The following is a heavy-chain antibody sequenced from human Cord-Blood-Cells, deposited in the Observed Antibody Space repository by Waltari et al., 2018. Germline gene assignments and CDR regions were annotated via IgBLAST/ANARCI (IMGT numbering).Heavy chain of an antibody. Sequence: EVQLVESGGGLVQPGGSLRLSCAASGSTFSSYSMNWVRQAPGKGLEWVSYISSSSSTIYYADSVKGRFTISRDNAKNSLYLQMNSLRAEDTAVYYCARDLDYYGSGSLPGYWGQGTLVTVSS. J-gene: IGHJ4*02. CDR3: ARDLDYYGSGSLPGY. V-gene: IGHV3-48*01. D-gene: IGHD3-10*01. CDR2: ISSSSSTI. CDR1: GSTFSSYS.